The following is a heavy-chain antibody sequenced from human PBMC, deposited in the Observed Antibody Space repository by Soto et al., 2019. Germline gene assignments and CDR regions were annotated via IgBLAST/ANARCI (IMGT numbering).Heavy chain of an antibody. CDR2: IDPSDSQT. CDR3: ARQIYDSDTGPNFQYYFDS. V-gene: IGHV5-10-1*01. CDR1: GYSFAGYW. Sequence: PGESLRISCKGSGYSFAGYWITWVRQKPGKGLEWMGRIDPSDSQTYYSPSFRGHVTISATKSITTVFLQWSSLRASDTAMYYCARQIYDSDTGPNFQYYFDSWGQGTPVTVSS. D-gene: IGHD5-18*01. J-gene: IGHJ4*02.